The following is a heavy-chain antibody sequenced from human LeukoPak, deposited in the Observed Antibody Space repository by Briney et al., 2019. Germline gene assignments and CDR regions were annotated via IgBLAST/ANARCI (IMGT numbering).Heavy chain of an antibody. CDR3: AIPYGDPTDAFDI. Sequence: ASVKVSCKASGYTFTSYDINWVRQATGQGLEWVRWMNPNSGNTGYAQKFQGRVTMTRSTSISTAYMELSSLRSEDTAVYYCAIPYGDPTDAFDIWGQGTMVTVSS. D-gene: IGHD4-17*01. CDR1: GYTFTSYD. J-gene: IGHJ3*02. CDR2: MNPNSGNT. V-gene: IGHV1-8*01.